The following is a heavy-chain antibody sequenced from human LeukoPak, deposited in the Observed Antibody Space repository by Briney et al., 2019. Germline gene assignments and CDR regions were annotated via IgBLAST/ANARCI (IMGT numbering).Heavy chain of an antibody. J-gene: IGHJ3*02. D-gene: IGHD2-21*02. V-gene: IGHV4-31*03. CDR3: ARGRRSSYSVYCGGDCYHAFDI. Sequence: PSETLSLTCTVSGGSISSGGYYWSWIRQHPGKGLEWIGYIHDSGSTYYNPSLKSRVTISVDTSKNQFSLKLSSVTAADTAVYYCARGRRSSYSVYCGGDCYHAFDIWGQGTMVTVSS. CDR1: GGSISSGGYY. CDR2: IHDSGST.